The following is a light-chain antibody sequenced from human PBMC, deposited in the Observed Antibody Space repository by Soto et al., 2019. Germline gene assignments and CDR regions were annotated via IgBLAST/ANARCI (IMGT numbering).Light chain of an antibody. CDR2: DTS. J-gene: IGKJ4*01. CDR3: QPYNNWPLT. V-gene: IGKV3-15*01. Sequence: EVVMRQSPSTLSVSPGECATLSCRASQGIGDTLAWYQHKPGQTPRLLIYDTSTRATGVPTRFSGSRSGAEFTPTINSLQSEDFAVYYCQPYNNWPLTFGGGTKVDIK. CDR1: QGIGDT.